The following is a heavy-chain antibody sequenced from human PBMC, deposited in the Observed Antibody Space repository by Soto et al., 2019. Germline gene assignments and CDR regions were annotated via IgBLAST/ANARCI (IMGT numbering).Heavy chain of an antibody. Sequence: AGVSLRLSXAASGFNFSSYGSHCVHQATKKVLEWLSAIGTAGDTYYPGSVKGRFTISRENAKNSLYLQMNSLRAGDTAVYYCARGGGARRYYYYYGMDVWGQGTTVTVSS. CDR1: GFNFSSYG. J-gene: IGHJ6*02. CDR2: IGTAGDT. V-gene: IGHV3-13*01. D-gene: IGHD5-12*01. CDR3: ARGGGARRYYYYYGMDV.